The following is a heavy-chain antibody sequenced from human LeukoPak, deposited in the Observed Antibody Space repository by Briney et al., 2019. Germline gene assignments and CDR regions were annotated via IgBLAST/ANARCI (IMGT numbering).Heavy chain of an antibody. J-gene: IGHJ4*02. CDR1: GFTFSDYY. Sequence: PGGSLRLSCAASGFTFSDYYMSWIRQAPGKGLEWVSYISSSGSTIYYADSVKGRFTISRDNAKNSLYLQMNSLRAEDTAVYYCARDSPDFWSGYYRPNFDYWGQGTLVTVSS. CDR3: ARDSPDFWSGYYRPNFDY. V-gene: IGHV3-11*04. D-gene: IGHD3-3*01. CDR2: ISSSGSTI.